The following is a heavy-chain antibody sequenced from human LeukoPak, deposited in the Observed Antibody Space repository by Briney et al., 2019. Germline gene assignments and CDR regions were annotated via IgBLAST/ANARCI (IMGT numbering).Heavy chain of an antibody. Sequence: GGSLRLSCAASGFTFSNAWMSWVRQAPGKGLEWVSAISGSGGSTYYADSVKGRFTISRDNSKNTLYLQMNSLRAEDTAVYYCEIMSYKTGSGSYVYWGQGTLVTVSS. CDR1: GFTFSNAW. CDR2: ISGSGGST. V-gene: IGHV3-23*01. CDR3: EIMSYKTGSGSYVY. D-gene: IGHD3-10*01. J-gene: IGHJ4*02.